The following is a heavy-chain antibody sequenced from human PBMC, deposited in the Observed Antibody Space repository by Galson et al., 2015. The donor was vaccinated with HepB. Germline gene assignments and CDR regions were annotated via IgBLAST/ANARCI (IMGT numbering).Heavy chain of an antibody. CDR1: GYTLTELS. CDR2: FDPEDGET. J-gene: IGHJ3*02. Sequence: SVKVSCKVSGYTLTELSMHWVRQAPGKGLEWMGGFDPEDGETFYAQKLKGRVTMTEDTSTDTAYMELSSLRSEDTAVYYCAKGYYDSSGYFRDFGGCDIWGQGTMVTVSS. CDR3: AKGYYDSSGYFRDFGGCDI. V-gene: IGHV1-24*01. D-gene: IGHD3-22*01.